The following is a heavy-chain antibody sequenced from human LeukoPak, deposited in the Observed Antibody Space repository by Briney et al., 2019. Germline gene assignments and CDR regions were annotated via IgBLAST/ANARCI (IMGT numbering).Heavy chain of an antibody. Sequence: PSETLSLTCTVSGGSISSYYWSWIRQPPGKGLEWIGYIYYSGSTYYNPSLKSRVTISVDTSKNQFSLKLSSVTAADTAVYYCARKIVANYFDYWGQGTLVTVSS. CDR2: IYYSGST. D-gene: IGHD5-12*01. CDR1: GGSISSYY. V-gene: IGHV4-59*08. CDR3: ARKIVANYFDY. J-gene: IGHJ4*02.